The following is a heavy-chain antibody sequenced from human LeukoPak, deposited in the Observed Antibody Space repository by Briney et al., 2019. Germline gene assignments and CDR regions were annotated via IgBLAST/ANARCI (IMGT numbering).Heavy chain of an antibody. CDR3: ARHKEGATTAFDI. Sequence: SETLSLTCAVSGYSISSDYYWGWIRQPPGKGLEWIGSIYHSGSTHYNPSLTSRVIISVDASKNQFFLKLSSVTAADTAVYYCARHKEGATTAFDIWGQGTMVTVSS. CDR2: IYHSGST. J-gene: IGHJ3*02. CDR1: GYSISSDYY. D-gene: IGHD1-26*01. V-gene: IGHV4-38-2*01.